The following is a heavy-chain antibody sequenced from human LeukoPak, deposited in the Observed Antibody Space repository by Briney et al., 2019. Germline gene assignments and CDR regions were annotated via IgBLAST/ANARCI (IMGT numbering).Heavy chain of an antibody. J-gene: IGHJ6*03. CDR2: INPSGGST. CDR1: GYTFTSYY. V-gene: IGHV1-46*01. Sequence: ASVKVSCKAFGYTFTSYYMHWVRQAPGQGLEWMGIINPSGGSTSYAQKFQGRVTMTRDTSTSTVYMELSSLRSEDTAVYYCARDLSYTWGHYYYYMDVWGKGTTVTVSS. CDR3: ARDLSYTWGHYYYYMDV. D-gene: IGHD1-26*01.